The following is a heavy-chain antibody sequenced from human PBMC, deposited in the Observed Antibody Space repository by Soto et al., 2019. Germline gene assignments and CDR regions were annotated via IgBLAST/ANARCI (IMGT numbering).Heavy chain of an antibody. CDR3: ATLKMTGTDY. CDR1: GITFSSYW. V-gene: IGHV3-74*01. CDR2: INDDGSGT. J-gene: IGHJ4*02. Sequence: GGSLRLSCEASGITFSSYWMHWVRQAPGKGLVWVSRINDDGSGTSYGDSVKGRFTISRDNAKNTVYLQMNSLSAEDTAVYYCATLKMTGTDYWGQGTPVTVYS.